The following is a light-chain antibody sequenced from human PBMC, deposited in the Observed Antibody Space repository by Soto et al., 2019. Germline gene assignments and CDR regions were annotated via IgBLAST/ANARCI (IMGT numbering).Light chain of an antibody. J-gene: IGLJ1*01. Sequence: QSVLTQPPSASGTPGQRVTISCSGSSSNIGSNTVNWYQQLPGTAPKLLIYSNNQRPSRVPDRFSGSKSGTSASLAIGGLQSEDEADYYCAAWDASLNGYVFGTGTKVTVL. V-gene: IGLV1-44*01. CDR1: SSNIGSNT. CDR2: SNN. CDR3: AAWDASLNGYV.